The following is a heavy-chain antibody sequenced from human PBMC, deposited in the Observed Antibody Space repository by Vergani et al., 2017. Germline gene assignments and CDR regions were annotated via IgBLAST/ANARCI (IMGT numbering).Heavy chain of an antibody. V-gene: IGHV1-69*06. CDR1: GGTFSSYA. CDR3: ARIPNSYGDGGNWFDP. CDR2: IIPIFGTA. D-gene: IGHD5-18*01. J-gene: IGHJ5*02. Sequence: QVQLVQSGAEVKKPGSSVKVSCKASGGTFSSYAISWVRQAPGQGLEWMGGIIPIFGTANYAQKFQGRVTITADKSTSTAYMELSSLRAEDTAVYYCARIPNSYGDGGNWFDPWDQGTLVTVSA.